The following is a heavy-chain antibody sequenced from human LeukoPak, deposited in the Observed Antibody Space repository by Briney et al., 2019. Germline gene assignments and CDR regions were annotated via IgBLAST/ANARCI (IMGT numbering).Heavy chain of an antibody. V-gene: IGHV6-1*01. CDR1: GDSVSSNSAA. J-gene: IGHJ6*02. CDR2: IYYRSKWYN. Sequence: SQTLSLTCAISGDSVSSNSAAWNWIRQSPSRGLEWLGRIYYRSKWYNDYAVSVKSRITINPDTSKNQFSLQLNSVTPEDTAVYYCARSSRSFRDYYYYGMDVWGQGTTVTVSS. D-gene: IGHD1-26*01. CDR3: ARSSRSFRDYYYYGMDV.